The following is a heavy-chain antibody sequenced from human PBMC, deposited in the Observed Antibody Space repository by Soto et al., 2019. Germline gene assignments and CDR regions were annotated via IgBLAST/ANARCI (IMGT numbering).Heavy chain of an antibody. V-gene: IGHV1-69*13. CDR2: IIPIFGTA. CDR3: ARFQTVAVAEGYYYYGMDV. Sequence: ASVKVSCKASGGTFSSYAISWVRQAPGQGLEWMGGIIPIFGTANYAQKFQGRVTITADESTSTAYMELSSLRSEDTAVYYCARFQTVAVAEGYYYYGMDVWGQGTTVTVSS. CDR1: GGTFSSYA. D-gene: IGHD6-19*01. J-gene: IGHJ6*02.